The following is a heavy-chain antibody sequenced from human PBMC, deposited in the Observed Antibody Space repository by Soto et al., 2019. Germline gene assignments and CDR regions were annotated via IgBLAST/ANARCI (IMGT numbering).Heavy chain of an antibody. V-gene: IGHV4-4*07. J-gene: IGHJ6*02. D-gene: IGHD2-15*01. CDR1: GDSISNYD. Sequence: QVQLQESGPRLVKPSETLSLTCTVSGDSISNYDWSWIRQPAGQRPEWIGRMYAGGSTNYNPSLKSRVTMSQDMSKNQVSLELRSVTAADTAVYYCARASGGIDYYGMDVWGQGTTVTVSS. CDR2: MYAGGST. CDR3: ARASGGIDYYGMDV.